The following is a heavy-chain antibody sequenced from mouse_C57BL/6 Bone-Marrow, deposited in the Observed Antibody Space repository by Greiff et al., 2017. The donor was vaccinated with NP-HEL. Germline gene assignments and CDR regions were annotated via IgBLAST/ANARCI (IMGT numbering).Heavy chain of an antibody. Sequence: QVQLQQPGAELVKPGASVKMSCKASGYTFPSYWITWVKQRPGQGLEWIGDIYPGSGSTNYNEKFKSKATLTVDTSSSTADMQLSSLTSEYSAVYYCARRLRPDAMDDWGQGTSVTVSS. CDR2: IYPGSGST. V-gene: IGHV1-55*01. D-gene: IGHD1-2*01. CDR1: GYTFPSYW. J-gene: IGHJ4*01. CDR3: ARRLRPDAMDD.